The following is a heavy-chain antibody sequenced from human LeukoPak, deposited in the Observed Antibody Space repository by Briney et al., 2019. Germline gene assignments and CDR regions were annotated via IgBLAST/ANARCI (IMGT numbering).Heavy chain of an antibody. D-gene: IGHD5-12*01. Sequence: GRSLRLSCAASGITFDDYAMHWVRQAPGKGLEWVSGISWNSGSMGYADSVKGRFTISRDNAKSSLYLQMNSLRAEDTALYYCAKGPKWLRLSSGDSSWFDPWGQGTLVTVSS. CDR2: ISWNSGSM. V-gene: IGHV3-9*01. J-gene: IGHJ5*02. CDR1: GITFDDYA. CDR3: AKGPKWLRLSSGDSSWFDP.